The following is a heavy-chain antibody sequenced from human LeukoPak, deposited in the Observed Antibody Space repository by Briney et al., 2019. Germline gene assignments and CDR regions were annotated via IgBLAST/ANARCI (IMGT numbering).Heavy chain of an antibody. Sequence: GGSLRLSCAASGFTFSSNVMSWVRQAPGKGLEWASSISSSGGSTYYADSVKGRFTISRDNSKNTLYLQMNSLRAEDTAVYYCAGLGIGVFRGFDYWGQGTLVTVSS. D-gene: IGHD3-10*01. V-gene: IGHV3-23*01. CDR1: GFTFSSNV. CDR3: AGLGIGVFRGFDY. CDR2: ISSSGGST. J-gene: IGHJ4*02.